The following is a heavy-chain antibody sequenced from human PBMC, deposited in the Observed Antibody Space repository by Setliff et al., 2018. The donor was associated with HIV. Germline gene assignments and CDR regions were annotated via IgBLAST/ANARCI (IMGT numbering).Heavy chain of an antibody. CDR3: ASGVVGGGDCYY. CDR2: ISPKYGGT. Sequence: ASVKVSCKASGYSFSDYYIHWVRQAPGHGCEWMGWISPKYGGTNYARNFQGRVTMTRDTSISTAYMELSSLGSDDTAVYWCASGVVGGGDCYYWGQGTLVTVSS. J-gene: IGHJ4*02. CDR1: GYSFSDYY. D-gene: IGHD2-21*02. V-gene: IGHV1-2*02.